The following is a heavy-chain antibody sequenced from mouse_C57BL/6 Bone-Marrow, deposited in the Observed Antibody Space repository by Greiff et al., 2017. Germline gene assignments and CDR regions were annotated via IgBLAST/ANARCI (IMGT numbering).Heavy chain of an antibody. V-gene: IGHV1-69*01. D-gene: IGHD1-1*01. CDR1: GYTFTSYW. J-gene: IGHJ4*01. CDR3: ERAVEITTVVAKDYYAMDY. CDR2: IDPSDSYT. Sequence: QVQLQQPGAELVMPGASVKLSCKASGYTFTSYWMHWVKQRPGQGLEWIGEIDPSDSYTNYNQKFKGKSTLTVDKSSSTAYMQLISLTSEDSAVYYCERAVEITTVVAKDYYAMDYWGQGTSVTVSA.